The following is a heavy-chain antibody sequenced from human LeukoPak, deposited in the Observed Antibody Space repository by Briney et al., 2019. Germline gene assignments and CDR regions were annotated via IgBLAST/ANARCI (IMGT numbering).Heavy chain of an antibody. D-gene: IGHD7-27*01. CDR3: AKGTGGYWYFDL. Sequence: GGSLRLSCAASGFTFSYYAMHWVRQAPGKGLEWVAVISYDGSNKYYADSVKGRFTISRDNSKNTLYLQMNSLRADDRALYYCAKGTGGYWYFDLWGRGTLVTVSS. CDR2: ISYDGSNK. CDR1: GFTFSYYA. J-gene: IGHJ2*01. V-gene: IGHV3-30-3*01.